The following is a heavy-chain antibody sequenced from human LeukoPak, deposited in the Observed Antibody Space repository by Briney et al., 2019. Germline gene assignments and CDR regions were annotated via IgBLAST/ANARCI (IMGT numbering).Heavy chain of an antibody. J-gene: IGHJ4*02. CDR2: MKQDGSEK. V-gene: IGHV3-7*05. CDR3: AKLILRGFLDY. D-gene: IGHD2-21*01. Sequence: GGSLRLSCAASGFTFSSYWTSWVRQAPGKGLEWVANMKQDGSEKYYVDSVKGRFTISRDNAKNSLYLQMNSLRAEDTAVYYCAKLILRGFLDYWGQGTLVTVSS. CDR1: GFTFSSYW.